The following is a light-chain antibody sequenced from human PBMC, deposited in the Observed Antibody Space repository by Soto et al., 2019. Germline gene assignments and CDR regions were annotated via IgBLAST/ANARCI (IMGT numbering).Light chain of an antibody. CDR3: AAWDASLNGYV. V-gene: IGLV1-44*01. CDR2: AND. J-gene: IGLJ1*01. CDR1: SSNIAPNT. Sequence: QSVLTQPPSASGTPGQRVTISCSGSSSNIAPNTVNWYQHLPGAAPQLLIFANDRRPSGVPDRFSGSRSGTSASLAISGLQSEDEADYYCAAWDASLNGYVFGTGTKVTVL.